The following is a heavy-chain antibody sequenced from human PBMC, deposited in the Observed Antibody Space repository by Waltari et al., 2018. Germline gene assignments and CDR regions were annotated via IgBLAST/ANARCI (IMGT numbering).Heavy chain of an antibody. J-gene: IGHJ2*01. D-gene: IGHD5-12*01. CDR2: ISGSDGRT. V-gene: IGHV3-23*04. Sequence: EVQLVESGGGSVQPGGSLRLSCAASGFTFRSYAMSWVRQAPGGGMECGAVISGSDGRTNYADSAKFRFTISRDNVKNTLFVQMNILRADDAAVYYCAKDLGGFSGSHWYFDLWGRGTLVTVSS. CDR1: GFTFRSYA. CDR3: AKDLGGFSGSHWYFDL.